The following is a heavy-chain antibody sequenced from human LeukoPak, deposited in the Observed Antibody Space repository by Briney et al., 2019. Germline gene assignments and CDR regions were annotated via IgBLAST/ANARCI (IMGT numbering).Heavy chain of an antibody. D-gene: IGHD3-10*01. V-gene: IGHV4-59*12. CDR3: ARRGRYGSGSYYKYYFDY. J-gene: IGHJ4*02. CDR2: IYYSGST. Sequence: SETLSLTCTVSGGSISSYYWSWIRQPPGKGLEWIGYIYYSGSTNYNPSLKSRVTISVDTSKNQFSLKLSSVTAADTAVYYCARRGRYGSGSYYKYYFDYWGQGTLVTVPS. CDR1: GGSISSYY.